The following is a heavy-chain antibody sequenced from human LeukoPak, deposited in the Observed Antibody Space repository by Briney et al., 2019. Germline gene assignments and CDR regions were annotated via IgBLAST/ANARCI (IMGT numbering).Heavy chain of an antibody. Sequence: GGSLRLSCAASGFTFSSCAMSWVRQAPGKGLEWVSAISGSGGRPYYADSVKGRFTISTDNSKNTLYLQMNSLIAEDTAVYYCARHPEPGYCSSTSCHESYFDYWGQGTLVTVSS. J-gene: IGHJ4*02. V-gene: IGHV3-23*01. CDR3: ARHPEPGYCSSTSCHESYFDY. D-gene: IGHD2-2*01. CDR1: GFTFSSCA. CDR2: ISGSGGRP.